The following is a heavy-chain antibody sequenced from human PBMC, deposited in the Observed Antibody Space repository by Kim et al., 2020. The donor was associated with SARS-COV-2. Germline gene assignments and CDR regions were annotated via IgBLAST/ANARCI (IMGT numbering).Heavy chain of an antibody. V-gene: IGHV3-48*02. J-gene: IGHJ3*01. CDR1: GFTFSSYS. D-gene: IGHD1-26*01. CDR2: ISSSSGTI. Sequence: GGSLRLSCAASGFTFSSYSMHWVRQAPGKGLEWVSYISSSSGTIYYADSVKGRFTISRDNAKSSLYLQMNSLRDEDTAVYYCASGRYEVGSTSFAFYVWG. CDR3: ASGRYEVGSTSFAFYV.